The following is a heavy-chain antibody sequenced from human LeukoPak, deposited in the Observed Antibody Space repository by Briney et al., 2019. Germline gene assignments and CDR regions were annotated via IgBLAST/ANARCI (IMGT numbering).Heavy chain of an antibody. D-gene: IGHD6-13*01. CDR3: AKDRSSSSWFDGYVF. Sequence: GGSLRLSCTASGFTFSTCAMSWVRQAPGKGLEWVSDINSSGGTTYYADSVKGRFTISRDNSKNTLFLQMNSLRAEDTAVYYCAKDRSSSSWFDGYVFWGQGTMVTVSS. CDR2: INSSGGTT. J-gene: IGHJ3*01. CDR1: GFTFSTCA. V-gene: IGHV3-23*01.